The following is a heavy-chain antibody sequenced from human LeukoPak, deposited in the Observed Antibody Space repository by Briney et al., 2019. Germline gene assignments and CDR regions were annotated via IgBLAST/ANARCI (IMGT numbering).Heavy chain of an antibody. V-gene: IGHV1-69*05. CDR2: IIPIFGTA. J-gene: IGHJ4*02. CDR3: ARGGSYYHFDY. CDR1: GGTFSSYA. D-gene: IGHD1-26*01. Sequence: SVKVSCKASGGTFSSYAISWVRQAPGQGLEWMGGIIPIFGTANYAQKFQGRVTITTDESTSTAYMELRSLTSDDTAAYYCARGGSYYHFDYWGQGTLVTVSS.